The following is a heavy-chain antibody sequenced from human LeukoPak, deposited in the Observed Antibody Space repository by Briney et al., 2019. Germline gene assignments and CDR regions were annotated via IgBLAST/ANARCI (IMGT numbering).Heavy chain of an antibody. V-gene: IGHV3-23*01. CDR2: ISGSGSGT. CDR1: GFTFSSYG. J-gene: IGHJ6*03. D-gene: IGHD2-2*03. Sequence: GGFLRLSCAASGFTFSSYGMSWVRQAPGKGLEWVSGISGSGSGTYYADSVKGRFTISRDNSKNTLHLQMNSLRAEDTAVYYCATHGSAHYYMDVWGKGTTVTISS. CDR3: ATHGSAHYYMDV.